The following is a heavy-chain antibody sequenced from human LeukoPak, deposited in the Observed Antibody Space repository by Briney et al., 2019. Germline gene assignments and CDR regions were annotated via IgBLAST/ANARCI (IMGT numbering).Heavy chain of an antibody. Sequence: SETLSLTCTVSAYSISSGYCWGWIRQPPGMGLEWIGSMFHSGNTYYNPSLKSRVTISVDTSKNQFSLRLSSVTAADTAVYYCARQMASGPIDYWGQGTLVTVSS. CDR1: AYSISSGYC. CDR3: ARQMASGPIDY. J-gene: IGHJ4*02. V-gene: IGHV4-38-2*02. D-gene: IGHD6-19*01. CDR2: MFHSGNT.